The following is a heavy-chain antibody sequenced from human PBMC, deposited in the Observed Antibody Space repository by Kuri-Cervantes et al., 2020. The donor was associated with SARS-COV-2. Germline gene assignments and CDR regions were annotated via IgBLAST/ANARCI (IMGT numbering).Heavy chain of an antibody. D-gene: IGHD3-3*02. Sequence: GSLRLSCAVSGYSISSGYYWGWIRQPPGKGLEWIGSIYHSGSTYYNPSLKSRVTISVDTSKNQFSLRLRSVTAADTAVYYCARPPIIFGSPWYFDPWGRGTLVTVSS. J-gene: IGHJ2*01. CDR1: GYSISSGYY. CDR2: IYHSGST. CDR3: ARPPIIFGSPWYFDP. V-gene: IGHV4-38-2*01.